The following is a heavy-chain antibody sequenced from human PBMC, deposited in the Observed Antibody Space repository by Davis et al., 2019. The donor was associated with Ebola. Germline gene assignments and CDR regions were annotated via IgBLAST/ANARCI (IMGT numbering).Heavy chain of an antibody. CDR2: ISSSGRAT. V-gene: IGHV3-48*03. CDR1: GFTFSSYE. CDR3: ARWSILGQ. Sequence: PGGSLRLSCVASGFTFSSYEMNWVRQAPGKGLEWVSYISSSGRATYYADSVKGRFTISRDNAKNSLFLQMNSLRDEDTAVYYCARWSILGQWGQGTLVTVSS. D-gene: IGHD3-3*01. J-gene: IGHJ4*02.